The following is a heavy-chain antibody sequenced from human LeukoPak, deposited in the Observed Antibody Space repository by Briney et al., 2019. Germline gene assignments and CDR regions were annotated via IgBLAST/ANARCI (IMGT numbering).Heavy chain of an antibody. V-gene: IGHV4-39*07. J-gene: IGHJ4*02. CDR2: IYYSGST. D-gene: IGHD6-13*01. CDR1: GDSISSDSYY. CDR3: ARDRQQLVRGDYFDY. Sequence: PSETLSLTCAVSGDSISSDSYYWVWIRQPPGKGLEWIGSIYYSGSTYYNPSLKSRVTMSVDTSKNQFSLKLSSVTAADTAVYYCARDRQQLVRGDYFDYWGQGTLVTVSS.